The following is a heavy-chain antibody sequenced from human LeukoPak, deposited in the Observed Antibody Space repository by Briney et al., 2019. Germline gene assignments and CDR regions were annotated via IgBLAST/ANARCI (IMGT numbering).Heavy chain of an antibody. J-gene: IGHJ6*02. V-gene: IGHV3-48*04. CDR3: ARVRAAYYYGMDV. Sequence: GGSLRLSCAASGFTFSSYSMNWVRQAPGKGLEWVSYISSSGSATYYADSVRGRFTVSRDNAKNSLSLQMNSLRAEDTAVYYCARVRAAYYYGMDVWGRGTTVTVSS. CDR2: ISSSGSAT. CDR1: GFTFSSYS.